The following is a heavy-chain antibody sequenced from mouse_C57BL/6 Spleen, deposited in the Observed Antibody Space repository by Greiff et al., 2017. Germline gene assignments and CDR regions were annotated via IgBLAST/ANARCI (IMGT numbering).Heavy chain of an antibody. CDR2: IWSGGST. CDR1: GFSLTSYG. V-gene: IGHV2-2*01. J-gene: IGHJ1*03. Sequence: VHLVESGPGLVQPSQSLSITCTVSGFSLTSYGVHWVRQSPGKGLEWLGVIWSGGSTDYNAAFISRLSISKDNSKSQVFFKMNSLQADDTAIYXCARNNYGSSYRYFDVWGTGTTVTVSS. D-gene: IGHD1-1*01. CDR3: ARNNYGSSYRYFDV.